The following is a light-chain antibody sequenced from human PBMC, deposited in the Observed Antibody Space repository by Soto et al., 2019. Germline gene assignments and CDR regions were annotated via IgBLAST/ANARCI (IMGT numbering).Light chain of an antibody. CDR3: SSYTSSFYV. CDR2: DVS. CDR1: SSDVGGYNY. Sequence: QSALTQPASVSGSPGQSITISCTGTSSDVGGYNYVSWYQQHPGKAPKLMIYDVSNRPSGVSNRFSVSKSGNTASLTISGLHAEDEADYYCSSYTSSFYVFGTWTKLTVL. V-gene: IGLV2-14*01. J-gene: IGLJ1*01.